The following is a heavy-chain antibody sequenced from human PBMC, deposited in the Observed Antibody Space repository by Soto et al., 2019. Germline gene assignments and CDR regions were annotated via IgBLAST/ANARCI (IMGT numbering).Heavy chain of an antibody. CDR3: AKEGGLSGSYYISSSYYFDY. J-gene: IGHJ4*02. V-gene: IGHV3-30*18. CDR2: ISYDGSNT. D-gene: IGHD1-26*01. Sequence: QVPLVESGGGVVQPGRSLRLSCVASGFTFSSYGMHWVRQAPGKGLEWVAIISYDGSNTYYADSVKGRFTISRDNSNNTLYLQMNSLRAEDTSVYYCAKEGGLSGSYYISSSYYFDYWGQGTLVTVSS. CDR1: GFTFSSYG.